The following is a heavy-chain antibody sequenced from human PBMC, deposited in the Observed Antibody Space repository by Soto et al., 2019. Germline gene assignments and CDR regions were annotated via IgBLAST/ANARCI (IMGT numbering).Heavy chain of an antibody. V-gene: IGHV4-34*01. CDR2: IDHTGGS. CDR1: GGSFSGYY. J-gene: IGHJ6*02. CDR3: ARVRPRYGMDV. Sequence: QVQLQQWGAGLLKPSETLSLTCAVYGGSFSGYYWSWIRQPPGKGLEWIGEIDHTGGSSYNPSLKSRVTLSLDTSNNPFSLKLSSVTAADTAVYYCARVRPRYGMDVWGQGTTVTVSS.